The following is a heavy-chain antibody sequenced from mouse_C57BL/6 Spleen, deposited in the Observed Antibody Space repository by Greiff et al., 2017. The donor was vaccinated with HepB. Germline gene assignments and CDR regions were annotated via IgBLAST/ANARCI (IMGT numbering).Heavy chain of an antibody. CDR2: IYPRSGNT. CDR1: GYTFTSYG. Sequence: QVQLQQSGAELARPGASVKLSRKASGYTFTSYGISWVKQRTGQGLEWIGEIYPRSGNTYYNEKFKGKATLTADKSSSTAYMELRSLTSEDSAVYFCAPFSTGYYAMDYWGQGTSVTVSS. J-gene: IGHJ4*01. CDR3: APFSTGYYAMDY. D-gene: IGHD4-1*02. V-gene: IGHV1-81*01.